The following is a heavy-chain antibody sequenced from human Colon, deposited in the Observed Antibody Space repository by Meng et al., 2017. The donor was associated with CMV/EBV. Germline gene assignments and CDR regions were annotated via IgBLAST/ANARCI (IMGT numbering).Heavy chain of an antibody. CDR2: VHYTGST. J-gene: IGHJ5*02. CDR3: ARPFPSWQSPRLDPFGA. CDR1: GDSISSFYY. V-gene: IGHV4-39*01. D-gene: IGHD6-19*01. Sequence: RRTGSGPGQVNPSETLSLTCTVSGDSISSFYYWGWIRQPPGRGLEWIGSVHYTGSTYYSPSLKSRVTVSVDTSKNQFSLRLTSVTAADTAVYYCARPFPSWQSPRLDPFGAWGQGTLVTVSS.